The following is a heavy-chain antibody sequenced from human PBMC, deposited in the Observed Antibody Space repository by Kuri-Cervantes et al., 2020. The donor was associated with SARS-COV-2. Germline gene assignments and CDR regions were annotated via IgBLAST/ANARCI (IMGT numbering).Heavy chain of an antibody. CDR3: ARDLGGSNYGGGDY. CDR2: IYYSGST. CDR1: GGSISSHY. J-gene: IGHJ4*02. Sequence: ESLKSSCTVSGGSISSHYWSWIRQPPGKGLEWIGYIYYSGSTNYNPSLKSRVTISVDTSKNQFSLKLSSVTAADTAVYYCARDLGGSNYGGGDYWGQGTLVTVSS. D-gene: IGHD4-23*01. V-gene: IGHV4-59*11.